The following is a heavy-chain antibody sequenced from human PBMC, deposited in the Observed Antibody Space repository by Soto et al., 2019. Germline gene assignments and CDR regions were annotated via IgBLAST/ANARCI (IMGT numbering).Heavy chain of an antibody. CDR1: GYTFTSYG. D-gene: IGHD3-10*01. J-gene: IGHJ4*02. CDR3: ARDTVTMVRGALIDY. Sequence: QVQLVQSGAEVKKPGASVKVSCKASGYTFTSYGISWVRQAPGQGLEWMGWISAYNGNTNYAQKLQGRVTMTTDTSXXTDYMELRSLRSDDTAVYYCARDTVTMVRGALIDYWGQGTLVTVSS. CDR2: ISAYNGNT. V-gene: IGHV1-18*01.